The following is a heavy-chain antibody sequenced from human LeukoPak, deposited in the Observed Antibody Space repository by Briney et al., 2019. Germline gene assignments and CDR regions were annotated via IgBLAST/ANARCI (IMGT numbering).Heavy chain of an antibody. J-gene: IGHJ6*03. Sequence: SETLSLTCTVSGGSISSYYWSWIRQPARKGLEWIGRIYTSGSTNYNPSLKSRVTMSVDTSKNQFSLKLSSVTAADTAVYYCARDGTPITPLMDVWGKGTTVTVSS. D-gene: IGHD5-24*01. CDR3: ARDGTPITPLMDV. CDR1: GGSISSYY. V-gene: IGHV4-4*07. CDR2: IYTSGST.